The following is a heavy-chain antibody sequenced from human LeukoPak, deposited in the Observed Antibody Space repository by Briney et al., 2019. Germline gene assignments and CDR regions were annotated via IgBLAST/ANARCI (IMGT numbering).Heavy chain of an antibody. J-gene: IGHJ4*02. V-gene: IGHV4-4*07. CDR2: IYTSGST. Sequence: PSETLSLACTVSGGSISSYYWSWIRQPAGKGLEWIARIYTSGSTNYNPSLKSRVTISVDKSKNQFSLKLSSVTAADTAVYYCARDRGASVVFDYWGQGTLVTVSS. CDR3: ARDRGASVVFDY. D-gene: IGHD4-23*01. CDR1: GGSISSYY.